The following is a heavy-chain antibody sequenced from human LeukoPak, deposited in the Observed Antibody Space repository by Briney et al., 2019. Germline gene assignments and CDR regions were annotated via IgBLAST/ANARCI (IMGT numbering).Heavy chain of an antibody. J-gene: IGHJ6*03. Sequence: PGGSLRLSCAASGFTFSSYEMNWVRQAPGKGLEWVSYISSSGSTIYYADSVKGRFTISRDNAKNSLYLQMNSLRAEDTAVYYCAREVAPTHYYYYMDVWGKGTTVTVSS. D-gene: IGHD5-12*01. V-gene: IGHV3-48*03. CDR1: GFTFSSYE. CDR3: AREVAPTHYYYYMDV. CDR2: ISSSGSTI.